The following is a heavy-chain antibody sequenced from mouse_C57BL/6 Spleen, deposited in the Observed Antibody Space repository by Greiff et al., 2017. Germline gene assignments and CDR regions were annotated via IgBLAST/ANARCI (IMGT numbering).Heavy chain of an antibody. CDR1: GYSFTDYN. D-gene: IGHD1-2*01. V-gene: IGHV1-39*01. J-gene: IGHJ2*01. Sequence: EVQLQQSGPELVKPGASVTISCKASGYSFTDYNMNWVKQSNGKSLEWIGVINTNYGTTSYNQKFKGKATLTVDQSSSTAYMQLNSLTSEDSAVYYCATARLEPYYLDYGGQGTTLTVSS. CDR2: INTNYGTT. CDR3: ATARLEPYYLDY.